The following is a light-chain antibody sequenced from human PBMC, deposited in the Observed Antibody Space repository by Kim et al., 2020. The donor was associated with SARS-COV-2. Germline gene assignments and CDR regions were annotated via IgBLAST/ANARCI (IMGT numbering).Light chain of an antibody. CDR3: QQSYSTPRT. V-gene: IGKV1-39*01. Sequence: DIRMTKSPSSLSASVGDRVTITCRASQSITNYLNWYQQKPGKAPNLLIYDASSLQSGVPSRFSGSGSGTDFTLTISRLQPEDFATYYCQQSYSTPRTFGQGTKVDIK. CDR1: QSITNY. CDR2: DAS. J-gene: IGKJ1*01.